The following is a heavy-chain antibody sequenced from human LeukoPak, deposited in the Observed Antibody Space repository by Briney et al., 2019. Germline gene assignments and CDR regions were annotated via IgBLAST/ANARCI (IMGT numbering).Heavy chain of an antibody. CDR3: AREWTGYYVFDY. CDR1: GYTFTSYG. V-gene: IGHV1-18*04. Sequence: ASVKVSCKASGYTFTSYGISWVRQAPGQGLEWMGWISAYNGNTNYAQKFQGRVTMTTDTSTSTAYMELRSLRSDDTAVYYCAREWTGYYVFDYWGPGTLVTVSP. CDR2: ISAYNGNT. D-gene: IGHD3/OR15-3a*01. J-gene: IGHJ4*02.